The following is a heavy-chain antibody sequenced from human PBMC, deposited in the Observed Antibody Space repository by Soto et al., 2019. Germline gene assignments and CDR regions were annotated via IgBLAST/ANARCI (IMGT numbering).Heavy chain of an antibody. D-gene: IGHD4-17*01. V-gene: IGHV1-69*13. CDR3: ARMGDTDYGDYWY. J-gene: IGHJ4*02. CDR2: IIPIFGTA. CDR1: GGTFSSYA. Sequence: ASVKVSCKASGGTFSSYAISWVRQAPGQGLEWMGGIIPIFGTANYAQKFQGRVTITADESTSTAYMELSSLRSEDTAVYYCARMGDTDYGDYWYWGQGKLVIVSP.